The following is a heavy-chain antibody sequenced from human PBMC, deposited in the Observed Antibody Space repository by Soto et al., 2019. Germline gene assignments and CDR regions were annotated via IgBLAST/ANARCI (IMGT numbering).Heavy chain of an antibody. J-gene: IGHJ3*01. Sequence: GSLRLSCAAPGFTFSSYGMHWVRQAPGKGLEWVAAIWYDGANEFYVDSVKGRFTISRDNSKNTVYLQMYSLRAEDTAVYYCARDNDRWLMLGDAFDVWGQGTMVTVSS. D-gene: IGHD6-19*01. CDR1: GFTFSSYG. V-gene: IGHV3-33*08. CDR3: ARDNDRWLMLGDAFDV. CDR2: IWYDGANE.